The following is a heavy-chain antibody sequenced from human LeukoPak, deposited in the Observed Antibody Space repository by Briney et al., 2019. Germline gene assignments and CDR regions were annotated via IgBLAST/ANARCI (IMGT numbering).Heavy chain of an antibody. V-gene: IGHV1-69*06. J-gene: IGHJ6*04. CDR3: ASGGGIYCSSTSCYAVDYYYGMDV. Sequence: SVKVSCKASGGTFSSYAISWVRQAPGQGLEWMGGIIPIFGTANYAQKFQGRVTITADKSTSTAYMELSSLRSEDTAVYYCASGGGIYCSSTSCYAVDYYYGMDVWGIGTTVTVSS. CDR1: GGTFSSYA. CDR2: IIPIFGTA. D-gene: IGHD2-2*01.